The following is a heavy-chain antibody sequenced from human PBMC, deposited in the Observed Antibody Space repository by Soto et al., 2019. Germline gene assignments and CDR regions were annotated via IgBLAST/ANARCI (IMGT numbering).Heavy chain of an antibody. J-gene: IGHJ6*02. Sequence: ASVKVSCKASGYTFTSYYMHWVRQAPGQGLEWMGIINPRGGSTSYAQKFQGRVTMTRDTPTSSVYMGLSSLRSEDTAVYYCARGSGSRWSGRRHYYYGMDVSGQ. CDR1: GYTFTSYY. D-gene: IGHD6-13*01. CDR3: ARGSGSRWSGRRHYYYGMDV. V-gene: IGHV1-46*01. CDR2: INPRGGST.